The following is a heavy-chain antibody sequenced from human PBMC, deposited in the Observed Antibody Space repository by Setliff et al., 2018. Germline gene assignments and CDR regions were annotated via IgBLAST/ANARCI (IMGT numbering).Heavy chain of an antibody. Sequence: SETLSLTCTVSGGSISSGGYYWSWIRQHPGMGLEWIGYIYYSGSTYHNPSLKTLVTISVDTSKNQFSLKLSSVTAADTAVYYCARCSGSYDAFDIWGQGTMVTVAS. V-gene: IGHV4-31*01. CDR2: IYYSGST. CDR3: ARCSGSYDAFDI. D-gene: IGHD1-26*01. CDR1: GGSISSGGYY. J-gene: IGHJ3*02.